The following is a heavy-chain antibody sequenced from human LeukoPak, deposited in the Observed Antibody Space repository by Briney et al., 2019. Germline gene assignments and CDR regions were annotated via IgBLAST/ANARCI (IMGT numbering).Heavy chain of an antibody. Sequence: SQTLSLTCAISGDSVSSNSATWNWIRQSPSRGLEWLGRTYYRSKWSNDYAVSMKSRITINPDTSKNQISLQLNSVTPEDTAVYYCARDWYSSGWYRFDYWGQGTLVTVSS. CDR1: GDSVSSNSAT. V-gene: IGHV6-1*01. J-gene: IGHJ4*02. D-gene: IGHD6-19*01. CDR3: ARDWYSSGWYRFDY. CDR2: TYYRSKWSN.